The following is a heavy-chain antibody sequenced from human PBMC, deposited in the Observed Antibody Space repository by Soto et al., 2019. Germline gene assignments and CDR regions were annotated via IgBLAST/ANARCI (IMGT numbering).Heavy chain of an antibody. CDR3: ARDAPGEAPY. J-gene: IGHJ4*02. Sequence: QVQLQESGPGLVRPSQTLSLTCTVSGVSINNGDYYWNWIRQHPWKGLEWIGYINYRGNTVYNQSLNSRVFISVETSKNQFSLNLSSVTAADTAVYFCARDAPGEAPYWGQGTLVTVSS. CDR2: INYRGNT. CDR1: GVSINNGDYY. V-gene: IGHV4-31*03. D-gene: IGHD2-2*01.